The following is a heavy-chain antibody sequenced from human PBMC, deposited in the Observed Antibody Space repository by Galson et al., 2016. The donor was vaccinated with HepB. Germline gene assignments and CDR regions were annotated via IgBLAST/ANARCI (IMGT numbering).Heavy chain of an antibody. V-gene: IGHV3-53*01. Sequence: SLRLSCAAFGFSVSSNYMSWVRQAPGKRLEWISVIYSGGSTYYADSVQGRFTISRDNSRNTIYLQMNSLRAEEKAIYHCTRDRVDNGNDPGWSDTWGQGTLVTVSS. D-gene: IGHD1-1*01. CDR3: TRDRVDNGNDPGWSDT. CDR1: GFSVSSNY. J-gene: IGHJ5*02. CDR2: IYSGGST.